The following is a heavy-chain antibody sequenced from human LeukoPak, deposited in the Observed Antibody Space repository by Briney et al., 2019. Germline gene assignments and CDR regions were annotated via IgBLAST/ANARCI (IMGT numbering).Heavy chain of an antibody. D-gene: IGHD6-13*01. Sequence: KTSETLSLTCTVSGGSISSSSYFWGWIRQPPGKGLEWIGSIYYSGSTYYNPSFKSRVTISVDTSKNQFSLKLSSVTAADTAVYYCARQSEGETRKLVLVPHWGQGTLVTVSS. CDR2: IYYSGST. V-gene: IGHV4-39*01. J-gene: IGHJ4*02. CDR3: ARQSEGETRKLVLVPH. CDR1: GGSISSSSYF.